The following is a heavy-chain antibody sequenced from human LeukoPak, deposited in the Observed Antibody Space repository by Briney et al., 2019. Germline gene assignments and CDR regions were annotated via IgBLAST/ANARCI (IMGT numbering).Heavy chain of an antibody. CDR3: AKEQEPLRYFDWLLFHDAFDI. D-gene: IGHD3-9*01. V-gene: IGHV3-30*01. CDR2: ISYDGSNK. Sequence: GGSLRLSCAASGFTFSSYAMHWVRQAPGKGLEWVAVISYDGSNKYYADSVKGQFTISRDNSKNTLYLQMNSLRAEDMAVYHCAKEQEPLRYFDWLLFHDAFDIWGQGTMVTVSS. CDR1: GFTFSSYA. J-gene: IGHJ3*02.